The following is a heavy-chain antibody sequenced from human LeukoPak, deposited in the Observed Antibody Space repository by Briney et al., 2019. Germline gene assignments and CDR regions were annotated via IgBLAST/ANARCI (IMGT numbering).Heavy chain of an antibody. J-gene: IGHJ4*02. Sequence: PGGSRRLSCAASGFIVSSDFMSWVRQAPGKGLEWVSVIYSDGSTYYADSVKGRFTISRDNSKNTLDLQMTGLRAEDTAVYYCARERGRGRDSPWFDYWGQGTLVTVSS. V-gene: IGHV3-53*01. D-gene: IGHD1-26*01. CDR1: GFIVSSDF. CDR3: ARERGRGRDSPWFDY. CDR2: IYSDGST.